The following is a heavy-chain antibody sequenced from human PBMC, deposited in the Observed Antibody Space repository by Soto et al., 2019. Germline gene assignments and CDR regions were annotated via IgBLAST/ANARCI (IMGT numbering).Heavy chain of an antibody. CDR3: MGTYYDFWSGYPNAFDI. Sequence: SETLSLTCTVSGGSISSYYWSWIRQPPGKGLEWIGYIYYSGSTNYNPSLKSRVTISVDTSKNQSSLKLSSVTAADTAVYYCMGTYYDFWSGYPNAFDIWGQGTMVTVSS. CDR2: IYYSGST. V-gene: IGHV4-59*01. D-gene: IGHD3-3*01. CDR1: GGSISSYY. J-gene: IGHJ3*02.